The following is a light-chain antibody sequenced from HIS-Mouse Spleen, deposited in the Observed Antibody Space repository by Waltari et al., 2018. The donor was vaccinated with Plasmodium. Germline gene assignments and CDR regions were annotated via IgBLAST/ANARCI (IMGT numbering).Light chain of an antibody. Sequence: QSALTQPASVSGSPAQTTTLSCTGTRSDVGGYNYVSWYQQHPGKAPKLMIYDVSNRPSGVSNRFSGSKSGNTASLTISGLQAEDEADYYCSSYTSSSTLKVFGTGTKVTVL. J-gene: IGLJ1*01. CDR3: SSYTSSSTLKV. V-gene: IGLV2-14*03. CDR2: DVS. CDR1: RSDVGGYNY.